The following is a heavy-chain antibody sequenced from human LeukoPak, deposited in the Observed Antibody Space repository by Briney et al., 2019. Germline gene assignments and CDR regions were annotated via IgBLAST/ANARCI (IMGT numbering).Heavy chain of an antibody. J-gene: IGHJ4*02. CDR3: AKFPVGATTAPFFDY. D-gene: IGHD1-26*01. CDR1: GFTFFDFG. Sequence: GGSLRLSCAASGFTFFDFGMSWVRQAPGKGLEWVSAISGSGGAAYSADSVKGRFTISRDNSNNTLYLQMNSLRAEDTAVYYCAKFPVGATTAPFFDYWGQGTLVTVSS. CDR2: ISGSGGAA. V-gene: IGHV3-23*01.